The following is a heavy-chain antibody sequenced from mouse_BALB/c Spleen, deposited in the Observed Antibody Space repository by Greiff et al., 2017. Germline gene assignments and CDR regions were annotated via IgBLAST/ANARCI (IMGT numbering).Heavy chain of an antibody. CDR3: ARDLDYAMDY. CDR1: GFSLTSYG. V-gene: IGHV2-6-7*01. CDR2: IWGDGST. Sequence: VKLQESGPGLVAPSQSLSITCTVSGFSLTSYGVNWVRQPPGKGLEWLGMIWGDGSTDYNSALKSRLSISKDNSKSQVFLKMNSLQTDDTARYYCARDLDYAMDYWGQGTSVTVSS. J-gene: IGHJ4*01.